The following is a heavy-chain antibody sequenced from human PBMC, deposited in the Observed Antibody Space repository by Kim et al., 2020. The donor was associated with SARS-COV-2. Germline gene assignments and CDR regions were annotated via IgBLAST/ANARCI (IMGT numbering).Heavy chain of an antibody. CDR3: ARIDYYDSSGYYYRYFDY. CDR1: GFTFSDYY. D-gene: IGHD3-22*01. CDR2: ISSSGSTI. V-gene: IGHV3-11*01. J-gene: IGHJ4*02. Sequence: GASLRLSCAASGFTFSDYYMSWIRQAPGKGLEWVSYISSSGSTIYYADSVKGRFTISRDNAKNSLYLQMNSLRAEDTAVYYCARIDYYDSSGYYYRYFDYWGQGTLVTVSS.